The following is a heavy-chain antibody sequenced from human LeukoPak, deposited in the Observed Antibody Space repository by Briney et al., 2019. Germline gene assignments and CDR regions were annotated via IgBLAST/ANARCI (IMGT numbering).Heavy chain of an antibody. V-gene: IGHV3-21*01. D-gene: IGHD1-26*01. CDR1: GFTFSSYS. CDR2: ISSSSSYI. J-gene: IGHJ3*02. CDR3: ARGGKVGVSPAFDI. Sequence: PGGSLRLSCAASGFTFSSYSMNWVRQAPGKGLEWVSSISSSSSYIYYADSAKGRFTISRDNAKNSLYLQMNSLRAEDTAVYYCARGGKVGVSPAFDIWGQGTMVTVSS.